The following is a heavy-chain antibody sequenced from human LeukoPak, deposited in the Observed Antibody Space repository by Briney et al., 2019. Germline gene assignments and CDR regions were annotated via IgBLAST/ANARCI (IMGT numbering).Heavy chain of an antibody. J-gene: IGHJ3*02. CDR2: IYYSGST. V-gene: IGHV4-61*01. D-gene: IGHD3-22*01. CDR1: GGSISSSSYY. Sequence: PSETLSLTCTVSGGSISSSSYYWSWIRQPPGKGLEWIGYIYYSGSTNYNPSLKSRVTISLDTSKNQFSLKLTSVTAADTAVYYCARDKKSDTSGYYPGAFDIWGQGTMVTVSS. CDR3: ARDKKSDTSGYYPGAFDI.